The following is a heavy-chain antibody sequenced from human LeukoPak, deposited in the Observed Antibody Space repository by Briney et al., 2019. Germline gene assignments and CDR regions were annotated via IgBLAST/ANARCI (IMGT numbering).Heavy chain of an antibody. CDR2: ISSSGNYK. V-gene: IGHV3-21*01. CDR3: ASYLYWWSDLGF. Sequence: GGSLRLSCAASAFMFSDYNMNWVRQAPGKGLEWVSSISSSGNYKYYADSVKGRFTISRDNAKNSLSLQMNSLRAEDTAVYFCASYLYWWSDLGFWGQGTLVTVSS. J-gene: IGHJ4*02. D-gene: IGHD2-8*02. CDR1: AFMFSDYN.